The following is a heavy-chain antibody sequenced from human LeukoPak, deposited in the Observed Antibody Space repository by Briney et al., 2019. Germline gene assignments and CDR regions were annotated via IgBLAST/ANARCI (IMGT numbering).Heavy chain of an antibody. V-gene: IGHV1-46*01. J-gene: IGHJ6*02. CDR1: GYTFTSYY. Sequence: ASVKVSCKASGYTFTSYYMHWVRQAPGQGLEWMGIVNPSGGSPSYAQKFQGRVTMTRDTSTSTAYMELSSLRSEDTAVYYCARVLRPYDFWSGYSMKRTRAYYYYYGMDVWGQGTTVTVSS. CDR3: ARVLRPYDFWSGYSMKRTRAYYYYYGMDV. D-gene: IGHD3-3*01. CDR2: VNPSGGSP.